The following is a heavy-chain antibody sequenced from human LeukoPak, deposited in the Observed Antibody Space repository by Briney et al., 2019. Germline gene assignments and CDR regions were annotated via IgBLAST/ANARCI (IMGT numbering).Heavy chain of an antibody. CDR1: GFTFSSYS. V-gene: IGHV3-48*01. CDR2: ISSSSSTI. D-gene: IGHD4-17*01. J-gene: IGHJ4*02. Sequence: GGSLRLSCAASGFTFSSYSMNWVRQAPGKGLEWVSYISSSSSTIYYADSVKGRFTISRDNSKNTLYLQMNSLRAEDTAVYYCARKPPATTVTTLGNYWGQGTLVTVSS. CDR3: ARKPPATTVTTLGNY.